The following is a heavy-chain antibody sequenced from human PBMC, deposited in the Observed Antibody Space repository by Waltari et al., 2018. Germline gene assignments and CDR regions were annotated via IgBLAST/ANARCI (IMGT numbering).Heavy chain of an antibody. CDR2: IYGSNNT. CDR3: ARGSGSYYQFDY. D-gene: IGHD1-26*01. CDR1: GFTVSSNY. Sequence: EVQLVESGGGLVQPGGSLRLSCAASGFTVSSNYMSWVRQAPGKGLEWVSLIYGSNNTYYADSVNGRFTISRHNSKNTLYLRMNSLRAEDTAVYFCARGSGSYYQFDYWGQGILVTVSS. J-gene: IGHJ4*02. V-gene: IGHV3-53*04.